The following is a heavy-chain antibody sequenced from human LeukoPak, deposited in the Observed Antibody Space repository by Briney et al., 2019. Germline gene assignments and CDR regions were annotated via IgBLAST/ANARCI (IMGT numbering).Heavy chain of an antibody. CDR3: AKAAGYSSGWPFEY. D-gene: IGHD6-19*01. Sequence: GGSLRLSCAASGFTFNSYGIHWVRQAPGKGLEWVAVIYHVGSNKYYADSVKGRFTISRDNSKNTLYLQMNSLRAEDTAVYYCAKAAGYSSGWPFEYWGQGTLVTVSS. V-gene: IGHV3-33*06. CDR1: GFTFNSYG. CDR2: IYHVGSNK. J-gene: IGHJ4*02.